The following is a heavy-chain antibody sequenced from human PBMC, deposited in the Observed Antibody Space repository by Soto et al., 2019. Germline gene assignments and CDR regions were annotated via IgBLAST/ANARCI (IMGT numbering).Heavy chain of an antibody. CDR2: INHSGST. CDR1: GGSFSAYY. CDR3: ARRLYSSGWYVDY. Sequence: QVQLQQWGAGLLKPSETLSLTCAVYGGSFSAYYWSWIRQPPAKGLEWVGEINHSGSTNYNPSLKSRVTVSVDTSKYQFSPKLSSVTAADTAVYYCARRLYSSGWYVDYWGQGTLVTVSS. V-gene: IGHV4-34*01. J-gene: IGHJ4*02. D-gene: IGHD6-19*01.